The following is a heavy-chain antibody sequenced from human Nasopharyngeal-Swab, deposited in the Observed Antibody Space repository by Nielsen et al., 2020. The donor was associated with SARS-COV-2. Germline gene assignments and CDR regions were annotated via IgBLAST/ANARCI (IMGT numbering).Heavy chain of an antibody. CDR2: IYYSGST. CDR3: ASYYYDGSDYSYWFDP. V-gene: IGHV4-39*01. D-gene: IGHD3-22*01. CDR1: GGSISSSSYY. Sequence: SETLSLTCTVSGGSISSSSYYWGWIRQPPGKGLEWIGSIYYSGSTYYNPSLKSRVTISVDTSKNQFSLKLSSVTAADTAVYYCASYYYDGSDYSYWFDPWGQGTLVTVSS. J-gene: IGHJ5*02.